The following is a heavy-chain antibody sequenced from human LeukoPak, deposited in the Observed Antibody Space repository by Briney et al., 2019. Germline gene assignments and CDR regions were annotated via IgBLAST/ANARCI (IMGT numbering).Heavy chain of an antibody. D-gene: IGHD3-16*01. V-gene: IGHV3-30*03. CDR3: TTDDDGGLGH. CDR2: ISYDASDK. Sequence: PGGSLRLSCAASEFTFSSYGMHWVRQAPGKGLEWVAVISYDASDKYYADSVKGRFTISRDNSKNTLYLQMNSLKTEDTAVYYCTTDDDGGLGHWGQGTLVTVSS. CDR1: EFTFSSYG. J-gene: IGHJ4*02.